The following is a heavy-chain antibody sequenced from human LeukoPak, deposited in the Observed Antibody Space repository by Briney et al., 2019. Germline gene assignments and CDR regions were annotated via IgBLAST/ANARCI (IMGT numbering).Heavy chain of an antibody. CDR1: GYSFTSYW. V-gene: IGHV5-51*01. CDR2: IYPGDSDT. CDR3: ARPAVTTSFYFDY. D-gene: IGHD4-11*01. Sequence: GESLKISXKGSGYSFTSYWIGWVRQMPGKGLEWMGIIYPGDSDTIYSPSFQGQVTISADKSISTAYLQWSSLKASDTAMYYCARPAVTTSFYFDYWGQGTLVTVSS. J-gene: IGHJ4*02.